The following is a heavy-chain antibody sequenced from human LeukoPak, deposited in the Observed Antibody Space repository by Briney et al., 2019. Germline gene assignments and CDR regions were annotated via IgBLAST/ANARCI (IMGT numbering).Heavy chain of an antibody. Sequence: GGSLRLSCAASGFTFSSYAMSWVRQAPGKGLEWVALISYDGSNKHYADSVKGRFTISRDNSKSTLYLQMNSLRAEDTAVYYCAKDQGIQLWLKYFQHWGQGTLVTVSS. V-gene: IGHV3-30-3*01. CDR2: ISYDGSNK. CDR3: AKDQGIQLWLKYFQH. CDR1: GFTFSSYA. D-gene: IGHD5-18*01. J-gene: IGHJ1*01.